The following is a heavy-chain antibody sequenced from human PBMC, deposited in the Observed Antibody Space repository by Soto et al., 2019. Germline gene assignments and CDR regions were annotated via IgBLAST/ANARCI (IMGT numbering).Heavy chain of an antibody. J-gene: IGHJ6*02. CDR1: GLTFSSYS. Sequence: PGGSLRLSCAASGLTFSSYSMNWVRQAPGKGLEWVSYISSSSGYIYYADSVKGRFTISRDNAKNSLSLQMNSLRAEDTAVYYCARVVDYYDPYYYYGMDVWGLGTTVTVSS. CDR3: ARVVDYYDPYYYYGMDV. V-gene: IGHV3-21*05. D-gene: IGHD3-22*01. CDR2: ISSSSGYI.